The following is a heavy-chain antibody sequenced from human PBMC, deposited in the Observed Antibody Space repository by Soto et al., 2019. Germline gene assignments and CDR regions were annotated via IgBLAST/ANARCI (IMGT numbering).Heavy chain of an antibody. CDR1: GGSISSGGYY. Sequence: QVQLQESGPGLVKPSQTLSLTCTVSGGSISSGGYYWSWIRQHPGNGLEWIGYIYYSGSTYYNPSLKSRVTISVDTSKNQFSLKLSSVTAADTAVYYCARADYYYGSGSIDYWGQGTLVTVSS. D-gene: IGHD3-10*01. V-gene: IGHV4-31*03. CDR2: IYYSGST. CDR3: ARADYYYGSGSIDY. J-gene: IGHJ4*02.